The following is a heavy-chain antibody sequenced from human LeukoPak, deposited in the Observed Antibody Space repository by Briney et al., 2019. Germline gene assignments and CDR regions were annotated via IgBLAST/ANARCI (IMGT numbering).Heavy chain of an antibody. CDR1: GGSISSYY. CDR2: IYYTGST. J-gene: IGHJ4*02. Sequence: SETLSLTCSVSGGSISSYYWGWIRQPPGKGLEWIGSIYYTGSTYYNPSLKSRVTISIDTPDNQFSLKLSSVTAADTAVYYCARDWRTRALVMGGLDSWGQGTLVSVSS. D-gene: IGHD3-9*01. V-gene: IGHV4-39*07. CDR3: ARDWRTRALVMGGLDS.